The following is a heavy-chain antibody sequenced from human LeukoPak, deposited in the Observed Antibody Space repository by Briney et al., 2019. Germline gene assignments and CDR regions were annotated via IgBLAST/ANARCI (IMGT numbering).Heavy chain of an antibody. Sequence: PSETLSLTCTVSGGSISSYYWSWIRQPPGKGLEWIGYIYYSGSTNYNPSLKSRVTIAVDTSKNQFSLKLSSVTAADTAVYYCASYSSSWYLAEYFQHWGQGTLVTVSS. V-gene: IGHV4-59*08. CDR1: GGSISSYY. CDR2: IYYSGST. D-gene: IGHD6-13*01. J-gene: IGHJ1*01. CDR3: ASYSSSWYLAEYFQH.